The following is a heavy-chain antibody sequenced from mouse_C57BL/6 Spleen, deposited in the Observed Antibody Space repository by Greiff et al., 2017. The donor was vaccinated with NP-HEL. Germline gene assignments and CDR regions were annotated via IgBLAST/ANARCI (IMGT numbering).Heavy chain of an antibody. Sequence: VKLVESGPGLVAPSQSLSITCTVSGFSLTSYGVHWVRQPPGKGLEWLVVIWSDGSTTYNSALKSRLSISKDNSKSQVFLKMNSLQTDDTAMYYCARVLLTGSYAMDYWGQGTSVTVSS. J-gene: IGHJ4*01. CDR1: GFSLTSYG. CDR3: ARVLLTGSYAMDY. V-gene: IGHV2-6*03. CDR2: IWSDGST. D-gene: IGHD4-1*01.